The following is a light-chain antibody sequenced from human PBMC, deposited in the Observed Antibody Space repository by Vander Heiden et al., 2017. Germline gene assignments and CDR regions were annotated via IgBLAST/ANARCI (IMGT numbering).Light chain of an antibody. CDR2: KAS. V-gene: IGKV1-5*03. CDR3: QQYSSYTFT. J-gene: IGKJ3*01. Sequence: DIQMSQSPSTLSASVGDRVTITYRASQSISSWLAWYQQKPGKAPNLLIYKASSLQSGVPSRFSGSGSGTEFTLTISSLQPDDFATYFCQQYSSYTFTFGPGTKVDIK. CDR1: QSISSW.